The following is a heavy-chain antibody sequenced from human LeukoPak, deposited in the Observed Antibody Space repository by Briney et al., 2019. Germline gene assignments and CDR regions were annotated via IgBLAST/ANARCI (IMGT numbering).Heavy chain of an antibody. J-gene: IGHJ4*02. CDR1: GFTFSSYA. Sequence: PGGSLRLSCAASGFTFSSYAMSWVRQAPGKGLEWVSAISGSGGSTYYANSVKGRFTISRDNSKNTLYLQMNSLRAEDTAVYYCAKVPSSSGRGYFDYWGQGTLVTVSS. CDR2: ISGSGGST. D-gene: IGHD6-19*01. V-gene: IGHV3-23*01. CDR3: AKVPSSSGRGYFDY.